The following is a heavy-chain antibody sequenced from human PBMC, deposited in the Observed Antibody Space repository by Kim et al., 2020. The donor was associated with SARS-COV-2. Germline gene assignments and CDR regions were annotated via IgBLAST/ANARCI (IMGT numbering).Heavy chain of an antibody. V-gene: IGHV3-74*01. CDR2: T. CDR3: TRDLDWLLFDY. J-gene: IGHJ4*02. D-gene: IGHD3-3*01. Sequence: TSSAASVTGXFTISRDNAKNTMYLQMNSLRVEDTAVYYCTRDLDWLLFDYWGQGTLVTVSS.